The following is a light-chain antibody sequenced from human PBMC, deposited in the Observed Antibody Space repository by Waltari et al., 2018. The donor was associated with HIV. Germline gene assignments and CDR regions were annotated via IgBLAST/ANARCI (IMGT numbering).Light chain of an antibody. CDR2: AAS. CDR1: QSTATS. CDR3: QQSSATPPT. Sequence: IQMTQSPSSLSASIGHRVTITRRASQSTATSLNWYQQKPGKAPNLLIYAASSLHTGVPSRFSGSGSGTDFTLTISSLQPEDFGTYYCQQSSATPPTFGQGTRLEIK. V-gene: IGKV1-39*01. J-gene: IGKJ5*01.